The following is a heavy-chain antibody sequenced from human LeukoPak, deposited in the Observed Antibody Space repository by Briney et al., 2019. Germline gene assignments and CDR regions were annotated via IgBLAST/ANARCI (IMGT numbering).Heavy chain of an antibody. V-gene: IGHV7-4-1*02. CDR1: GYTFTTYA. J-gene: IGHJ3*02. CDR3: ARVLRNLYNWNDASASDI. Sequence: ASVKVSCKASGYTFTTYAINWVRQAPGQGLEWMGWINTNTGNPTYAQGFTGRFVFSLDTSVSTAYLQISSLKAEDTAVYYCARVLRNLYNWNDASASDIWGQGTMVTVSS. D-gene: IGHD1-1*01. CDR2: INTNTGNP.